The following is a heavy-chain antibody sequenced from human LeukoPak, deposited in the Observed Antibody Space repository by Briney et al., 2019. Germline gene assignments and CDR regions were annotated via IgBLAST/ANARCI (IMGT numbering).Heavy chain of an antibody. V-gene: IGHV3-30*04. Sequence: GGSLRLSCAASGLTFSTYTMYWVRQAPGKGLEWVAVISFDGGNKYYADSVKGRFTISRDNSESTLYLQMNSLTAEDTAVYYCARDANHFDYWGQGTLVTVSS. CDR2: ISFDGGNK. CDR3: ARDANHFDY. J-gene: IGHJ4*02. CDR1: GLTFSTYT.